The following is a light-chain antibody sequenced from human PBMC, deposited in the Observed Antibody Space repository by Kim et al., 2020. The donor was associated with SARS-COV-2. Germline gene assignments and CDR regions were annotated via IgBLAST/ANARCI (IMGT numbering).Light chain of an antibody. V-gene: IGLV1-47*01. CDR3: AAWDDSLSGRV. Sequence: ELTQPPSASGTPGQRVTISCSGSSSNIGSNYVYWFQQLPGTAPKLLIYRNNQRPSGVPDRFSGSKSGTSASLAISGLRSEDEADYYCAAWDDSLSGRVFGGGTQLTVL. CDR1: SSNIGSNY. J-gene: IGLJ3*02. CDR2: RNN.